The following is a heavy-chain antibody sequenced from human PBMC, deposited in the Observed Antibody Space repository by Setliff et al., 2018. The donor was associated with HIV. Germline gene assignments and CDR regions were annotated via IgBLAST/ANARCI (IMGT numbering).Heavy chain of an antibody. CDR2: IWYDGSNK. CDR1: GFTFSSYG. D-gene: IGHD4-4*01. Sequence: PGGSLRLSCAASGFTFSSYGMHWVRQAPGKGLEWVAVIWYDGSNKYYADSVKGRFTISRDNSKNTLFLQMNSLRPEDTAVYYCARDDSNYRQHGMDVWGQGTTVTVSS. CDR3: ARDDSNYRQHGMDV. V-gene: IGHV3-33*08. J-gene: IGHJ6*02.